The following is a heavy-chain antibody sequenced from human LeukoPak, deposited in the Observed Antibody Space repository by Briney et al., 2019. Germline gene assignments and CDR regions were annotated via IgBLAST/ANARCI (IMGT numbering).Heavy chain of an antibody. J-gene: IGHJ4*02. CDR3: ARDGSDYYDSSGYYYPYFDY. D-gene: IGHD3-22*01. V-gene: IGHV3-30-3*01. CDR2: ISYDGSNK. CDR1: GFTFSSYA. Sequence: GGSLRLSCAASGFTFSSYAMHWVRQAPGKGLEGVAVISYDGSNKYYADSVKGRFTISRDNSKNTLYLQMNSLRAEDTAVYYCARDGSDYYDSSGYYYPYFDYWGQGTLVTVSS.